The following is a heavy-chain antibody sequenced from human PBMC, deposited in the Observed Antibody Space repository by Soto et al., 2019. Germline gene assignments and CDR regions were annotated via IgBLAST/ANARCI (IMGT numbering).Heavy chain of an antibody. V-gene: IGHV4-39*01. J-gene: IGHJ4*02. D-gene: IGHD2-15*01. CDR1: GGSISSSSYY. CDR3: ARHTPAISISDH. Sequence: ALETPSPTCTVSGGSISSSSYYWGWIRQPPGKGLEWIGSIYYSGSTYYNPSLKSRVTISVDTSKNQSSLKLSSVTAADTAVYYCARHTPAISISDHWGQGTLVTVSS. CDR2: IYYSGST.